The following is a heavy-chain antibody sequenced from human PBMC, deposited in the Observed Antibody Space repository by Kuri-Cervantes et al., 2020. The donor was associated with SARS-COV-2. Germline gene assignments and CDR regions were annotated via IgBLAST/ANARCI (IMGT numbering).Heavy chain of an antibody. V-gene: IGHV1-3*01. J-gene: IGHJ6*02. CDR3: ARDNGDSGSYFV. Sequence: ASVKVSCKASGYTFTSYAMHWVRQAPGQRLEWMGWINAGNGNTKYSQKFQGRVTITRDTSASTAYMELSSLRSEDTAVYYCARDNGDSGSYFVWGQGTTVTVSS. CDR2: INAGNGNT. CDR1: GYTFTSYA. D-gene: IGHD1-26*01.